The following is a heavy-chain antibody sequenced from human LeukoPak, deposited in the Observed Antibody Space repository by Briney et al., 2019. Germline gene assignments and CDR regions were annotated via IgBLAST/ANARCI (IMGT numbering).Heavy chain of an antibody. J-gene: IGHJ4*02. Sequence: PGGSLRLSCAASGFTFDDYAMHWVRQAPGKGLEWVSGISWNSGSIGYADSVKGRFTTSRGNAKNSLYLQMNSLRAEDTALYYCAKDTAYSSGWPYYFDYWGQGTLVTVSS. CDR1: GFTFDDYA. V-gene: IGHV3-9*01. D-gene: IGHD6-19*01. CDR3: AKDTAYSSGWPYYFDY. CDR2: ISWNSGSI.